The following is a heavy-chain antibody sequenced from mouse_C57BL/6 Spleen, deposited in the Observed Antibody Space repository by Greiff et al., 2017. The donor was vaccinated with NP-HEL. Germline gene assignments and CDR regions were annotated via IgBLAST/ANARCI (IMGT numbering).Heavy chain of an antibody. Sequence: DVKLQESGAELVKPGASVKLSCTASGFNIKDYYMHWVKQRTEQGLEWIGRIDPEDGETKYAPNFQGKATITADTSSNTAYLQLSSLTSEDTAVYYCARWGNYVFAYWGQGTLVTVSA. CDR3: ARWGNYVFAY. V-gene: IGHV14-2*01. CDR1: GFNIKDYY. CDR2: IDPEDGET. J-gene: IGHJ3*01. D-gene: IGHD2-1*01.